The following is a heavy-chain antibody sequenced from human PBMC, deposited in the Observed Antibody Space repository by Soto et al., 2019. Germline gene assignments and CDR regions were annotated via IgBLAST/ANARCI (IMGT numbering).Heavy chain of an antibody. CDR2: ISSNGIGT. V-gene: IGHV3-64*01. CDR1: GFTFSSDA. CDR3: ARRARADYYYLDV. J-gene: IGHJ6*03. Sequence: EVQLVESGGGLAQPGGSLRLSCAASGFTFSSDAMDWVRQAPGKGLEYVSGISSNGIGTYYASSVKGRFTISRDNSRDTVYLQMDSLRPEAMAVYYCARRARADYYYLDVWGKGTTVTV. D-gene: IGHD6-6*01.